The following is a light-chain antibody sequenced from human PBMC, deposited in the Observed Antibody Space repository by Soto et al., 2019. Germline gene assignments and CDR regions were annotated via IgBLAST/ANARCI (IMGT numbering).Light chain of an antibody. J-gene: IGKJ2*01. V-gene: IGKV4-1*01. CDR1: QSVLCSSNNKNY. CDR3: QQCYSTPYT. Sequence: DIVMTQSPDSLAVSLGERATINCKSSQSVLCSSNNKNYLAWYQQKPRQPPKLLIYWASTRESGVPDRFSGSGSGTDFTLTISSLQAEDVAVYYCQQCYSTPYTFGQGTKLEIK. CDR2: WAS.